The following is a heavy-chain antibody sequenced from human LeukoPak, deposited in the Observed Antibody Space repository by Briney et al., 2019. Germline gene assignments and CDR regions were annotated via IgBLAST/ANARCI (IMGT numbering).Heavy chain of an antibody. CDR3: ASSLGRLLWFGESYFDY. J-gene: IGHJ4*02. V-gene: IGHV4-38-2*02. CDR1: GYSISSGYY. Sequence: SETLSLTCTVSGYSISSGYYWDWIRQPPGKGLEWIGSISNIGKTNFNPSLKSRGTISVDTSKNHFSLNLSSVTAADTAVYYCASSLGRLLWFGESYFDYWGQGTLVSVSS. D-gene: IGHD3-10*01. CDR2: ISNIGKT.